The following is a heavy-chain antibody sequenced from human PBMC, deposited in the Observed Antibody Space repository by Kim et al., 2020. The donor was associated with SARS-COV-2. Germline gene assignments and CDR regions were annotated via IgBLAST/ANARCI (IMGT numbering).Heavy chain of an antibody. V-gene: IGHV4-30-4*01. Sequence: SETLSLTCTVSGGSISSGDYYWSWIRQPPGKGLEWIGYIYYSGSTYYNPSLKSRVTISVDTSKNQFSLKLSSVTAADTAVYYCASYGDHALDAFDIWGQGTMVTVSS. CDR3: ASYGDHALDAFDI. J-gene: IGHJ3*02. D-gene: IGHD4-17*01. CDR1: GGSISSGDYY. CDR2: IYYSGST.